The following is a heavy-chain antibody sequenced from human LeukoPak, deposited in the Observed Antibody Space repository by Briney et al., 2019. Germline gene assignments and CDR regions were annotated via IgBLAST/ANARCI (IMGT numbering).Heavy chain of an antibody. V-gene: IGHV3-23*01. Sequence: GGSLRLSCAASGFTFSSYAMSWVRQAPGKGLEWVSAISSSGGSTYYPGSVKGRFTISRDSSMHTLYLQMSSLRAEDTAVYYCARSNYGLDYLDYWGQGTLVTVSA. CDR3: ARSNYGLDYLDY. CDR2: ISSSGGST. CDR1: GFTFSSYA. J-gene: IGHJ4*02. D-gene: IGHD4-11*01.